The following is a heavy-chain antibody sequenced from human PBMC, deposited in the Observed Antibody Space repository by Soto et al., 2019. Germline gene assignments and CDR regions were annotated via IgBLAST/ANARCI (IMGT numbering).Heavy chain of an antibody. CDR1: AFTFIGDR. V-gene: IGHV3-23*01. Sequence: XSVRLSFAAGAFTFIGDRRSCVRQAPGKGLEWVSAISGSGGSTYYADSVKGRFTISRDNAKNSLYLQMNSPRDEDTAVYYCARDHYGDYIFDYWGQGTLVTVSS. J-gene: IGHJ4*02. CDR3: ARDHYGDYIFDY. CDR2: ISGSGGST. D-gene: IGHD4-17*01.